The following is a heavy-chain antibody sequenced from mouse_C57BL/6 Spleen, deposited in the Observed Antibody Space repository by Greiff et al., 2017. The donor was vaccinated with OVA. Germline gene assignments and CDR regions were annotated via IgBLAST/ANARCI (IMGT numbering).Heavy chain of an antibody. J-gene: IGHJ4*01. V-gene: IGHV1-19*01. Sequence: EVQLQQSGPVLVKPGASVKMSCKASGYTFTDYYMNWVKQSHGKSLEWIGVINPYNGGTSYNQKFKGKATLTVDKSSSTAYMELNSLTSEDSAVYYCARKEDYDYAMDYWGQGTSVTVSS. CDR2: INPYNGGT. CDR3: ARKEDYDYAMDY. D-gene: IGHD2-4*01. CDR1: GYTFTDYY.